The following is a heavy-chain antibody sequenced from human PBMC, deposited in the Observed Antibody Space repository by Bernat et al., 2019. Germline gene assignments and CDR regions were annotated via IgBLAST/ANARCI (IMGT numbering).Heavy chain of an antibody. CDR3: TTDCSGGSCESLAPMDV. D-gene: IGHD2-15*01. J-gene: IGHJ6*02. V-gene: IGHV3-15*01. CDR1: GGSISSSSYY. Sequence: LQLQESGPGLVKPSETLSLTCTVSGGSISSSSYYWGWIRQPPGKGLEWVGRIKSKSDGGTTDHAAPVKGRFTISRDDSRSTLYLQLNSLKIEDTAVYYCTTDCSGGSCESLAPMDVWGQGTTVTVSS. CDR2: IKSKSDGGTT.